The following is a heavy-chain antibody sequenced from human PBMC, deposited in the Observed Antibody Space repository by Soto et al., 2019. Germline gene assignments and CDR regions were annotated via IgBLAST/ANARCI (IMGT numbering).Heavy chain of an antibody. CDR2: VYNGATT. V-gene: IGHV4-61*08. Sequence: SETLSLTCAVSGGSISSGGYYWTWTRQPPGKGLEWIGCVYNGATTSYNPSLKSRVTISVDTSKNQFSLKLTSVTAADTAMYYCARDDSERPATYWGQGTLVTVSS. CDR1: GGSISSGGYY. J-gene: IGHJ4*02. CDR3: ARDDSERPATY. D-gene: IGHD3-10*01.